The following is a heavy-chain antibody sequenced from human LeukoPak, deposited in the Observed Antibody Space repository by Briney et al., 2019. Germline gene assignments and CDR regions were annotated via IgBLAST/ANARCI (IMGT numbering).Heavy chain of an antibody. D-gene: IGHD3-22*01. V-gene: IGHV4-39*01. CDR3: ARRNYYDSSGFDY. J-gene: IGHJ4*02. CDR1: GGSLNSNNYY. CDR2: VYYNGNT. Sequence: SETLSLTCSVSGGSLNSNNYYWGWIRQPPGKGLEWIGSVYYNGNTYFNLSLKGRVTISVDTSKNQFSLKLSSVTAADTAVYYCARRNYYDSSGFDYWGQGTLVTVSS.